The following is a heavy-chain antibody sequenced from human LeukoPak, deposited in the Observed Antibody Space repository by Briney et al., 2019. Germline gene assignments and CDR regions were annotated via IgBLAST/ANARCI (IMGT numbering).Heavy chain of an antibody. D-gene: IGHD1-14*01. Sequence: GASVTVSCMTSGYSFTRYDINWVRQAPGQGLEGLGWMNPKSGDTGYTQKFQGRVTMTSNTSISTAYTELSTLSSQNTAVYYCACLYNTTKHYYYYYAMDVWGQGTTVTVSS. CDR1: GYSFTRYD. J-gene: IGHJ6*02. CDR2: MNPKSGDT. CDR3: ACLYNTTKHYYYYYAMDV. V-gene: IGHV1-8*01.